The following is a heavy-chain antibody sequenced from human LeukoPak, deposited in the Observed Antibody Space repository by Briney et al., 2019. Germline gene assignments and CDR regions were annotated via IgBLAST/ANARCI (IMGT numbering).Heavy chain of an antibody. CDR1: GYSFTSYW. Sequence: GEALKLSCKGSGYSFTSYWIGWVRQMPGKGLEWMGIIYPGDSDTRSSPYFQRQVTISADKSISTAYLRWSSLKASDTAIYYCARTLTAHPYNSYYIDVWGKGTTVTVSS. D-gene: IGHD5-18*01. CDR2: IYPGDSDT. J-gene: IGHJ6*03. V-gene: IGHV5-51*01. CDR3: ARTLTAHPYNSYYIDV.